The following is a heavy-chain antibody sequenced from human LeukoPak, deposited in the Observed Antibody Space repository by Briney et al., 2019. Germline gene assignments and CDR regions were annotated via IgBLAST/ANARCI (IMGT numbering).Heavy chain of an antibody. Sequence: ASVKVSCKASGYTFTGYYMHWVRQAPGQGFEWMGLINPNSGYTTYAQNFQARVTMTRDTSINTAYMELSRIRSDDTAVYYCARGRSVPDPETTNLFDYWGQGALVTVSS. CDR2: INPNSGYT. J-gene: IGHJ4*02. CDR3: ARGRSVPDPETTNLFDY. V-gene: IGHV1-2*02. D-gene: IGHD1-14*01. CDR1: GYTFTGYY.